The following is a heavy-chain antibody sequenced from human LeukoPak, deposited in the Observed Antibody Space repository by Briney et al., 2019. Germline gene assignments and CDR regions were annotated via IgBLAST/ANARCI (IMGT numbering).Heavy chain of an antibody. V-gene: IGHV4-30-4*07. CDR3: VRGRYSSGWFKDKNWFDP. Sequence: KSSETLSLTCAASGVAISRGGYAWNWIRQPPGKGLEWIAYIYHSGTTYYNPSLKSRATISVDTSKNQFSLKLSSVTAADTAVYYCVRGRYSSGWFKDKNWFDPWGQGIPVTVSS. CDR2: IYHSGTT. J-gene: IGHJ5*02. D-gene: IGHD6-19*01. CDR1: GVAISRGGYA.